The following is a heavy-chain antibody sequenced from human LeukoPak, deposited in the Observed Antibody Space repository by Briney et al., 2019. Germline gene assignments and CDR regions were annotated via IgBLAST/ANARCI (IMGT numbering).Heavy chain of an antibody. Sequence: PGGSLRLSCAASGFTFSSYWMHWVRQAPGKGLVWVSRINSDGSSTSYADSVKGRFTISRDNAKNTLYLQINSLRAEDTALYYCAKGTNNGRPNSFFPHGMDVWGQGTTVTVSS. CDR1: GFTFSSYW. CDR3: AKGTNNGRPNSFFPHGMDV. V-gene: IGHV3-74*01. CDR2: INSDGSST. D-gene: IGHD2-8*01. J-gene: IGHJ6*02.